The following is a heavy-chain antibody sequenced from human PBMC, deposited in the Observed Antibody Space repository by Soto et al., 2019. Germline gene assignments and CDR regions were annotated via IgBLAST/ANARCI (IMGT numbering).Heavy chain of an antibody. CDR1: GGSIDSGAFS. CDR3: ARIHWAQSSLDY. CDR2: VTHSGTA. J-gene: IGHJ4*02. D-gene: IGHD6-19*01. V-gene: IGHV4-30-2*01. Sequence: SETLSLSCAVSGGSIDSGAFSLSWIRQPPGKGLEWIGYVTHSGTAYSIPSLNGRLTLSVDSSQTQFSLKLTSVTAADSAFYYCARIHWAQSSLDYWGRGILVTVSS.